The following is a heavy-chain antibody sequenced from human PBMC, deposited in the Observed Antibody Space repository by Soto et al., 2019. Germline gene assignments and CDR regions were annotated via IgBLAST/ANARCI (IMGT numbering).Heavy chain of an antibody. V-gene: IGHV1-69*13. CDR2: IIPIFGTA. CDR3: AREETYGSGTRGAFDI. CDR1: GGTFSSYA. Sequence: SVKVSCKASGGTFSSYAISWVREAPGQGLEWMGGIIPIFGTANYAQKFQGRVTITADESTSTAYMELSSLRSEDTAVYYCAREETYGSGTRGAFDIWGQGTMVTVSS. J-gene: IGHJ3*02. D-gene: IGHD3-10*01.